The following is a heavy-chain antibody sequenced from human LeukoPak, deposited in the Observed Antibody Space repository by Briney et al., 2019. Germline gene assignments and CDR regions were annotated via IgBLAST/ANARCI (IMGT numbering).Heavy chain of an antibody. CDR1: GFTFSFYA. D-gene: IGHD3-10*01. CDR3: ARITMVRGRAP. V-gene: IGHV3-23*01. J-gene: IGHJ5*02. Sequence: GGSLRLSCAASGFTFSFYAMNWVRQAPGKGLEWVSGISGSGGSTNYADSVKGRFTISRDDAKNTLYLQMNSLRAEDTAMYYCARITMVRGRAPWGQGTLVTVSS. CDR2: ISGSGGST.